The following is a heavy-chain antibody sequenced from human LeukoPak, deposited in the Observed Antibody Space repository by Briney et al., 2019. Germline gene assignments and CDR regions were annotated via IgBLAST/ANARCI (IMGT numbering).Heavy chain of an antibody. Sequence: GGSLRLSCAASGFIFHHYAIHWVRQVPGKGLEWVSGISWNSAYIGYADSVKGRFTISRDNAKNSVYLQMNSLRAEDTALYYCAKDKAPLYSGYDWDLDFWGQGTMVTVSS. V-gene: IGHV3-9*01. J-gene: IGHJ4*02. CDR2: ISWNSAYI. CDR1: GFIFHHYA. CDR3: AKDKAPLYSGYDWDLDF. D-gene: IGHD5-12*01.